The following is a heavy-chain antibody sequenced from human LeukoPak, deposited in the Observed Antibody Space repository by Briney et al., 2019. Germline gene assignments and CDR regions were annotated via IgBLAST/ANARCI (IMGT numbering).Heavy chain of an antibody. D-gene: IGHD1-26*01. CDR1: GFTFSSYA. CDR2: ISSNGGST. V-gene: IGHV3-64*01. J-gene: IGHJ4*02. Sequence: GGSLRLSCAASGFTFSSYAMHWVRQAPGKGLEYVSAISSNGGSTYYASSVKGRFTISRDNSKNTLYLQMGSLRAEDMAVYYCARGDQVGATDYWGQGTLVTVSS. CDR3: ARGDQVGATDY.